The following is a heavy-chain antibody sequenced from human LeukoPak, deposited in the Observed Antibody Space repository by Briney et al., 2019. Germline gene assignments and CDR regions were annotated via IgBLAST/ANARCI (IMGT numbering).Heavy chain of an antibody. CDR1: GFAFDDYA. CDR2: ISWNSGSI. J-gene: IGHJ4*02. CDR3: AKAYYYDNFFDY. Sequence: PGRSLRLSCAASGFAFDDYAMHWVQQAPGKGLEWVSGISWNSGSIGYADSVKGRFTISRDNAKNSLYLQMNSLRAEDTALYYCAKAYYYDNFFDYWGQGTLVTVSS. D-gene: IGHD3-22*01. V-gene: IGHV3-9*01.